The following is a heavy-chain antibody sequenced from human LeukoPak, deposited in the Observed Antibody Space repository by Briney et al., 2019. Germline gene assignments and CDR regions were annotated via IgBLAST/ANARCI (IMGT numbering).Heavy chain of an antibody. CDR3: AKEGTEYSSGWYDGDAFDI. V-gene: IGHV3-30*04. J-gene: IGHJ3*02. CDR2: ISYDGSNK. D-gene: IGHD6-19*01. Sequence: PGGSLRLSCAASGFTFSSYAMHWVRQAPGKGLEWVAVISYDGSNKYYADSVKGRFTISRDNSKNTLYLQMNSLRAEDTAVYYCAKEGTEYSSGWYDGDAFDIWGQGTMVTVSS. CDR1: GFTFSSYA.